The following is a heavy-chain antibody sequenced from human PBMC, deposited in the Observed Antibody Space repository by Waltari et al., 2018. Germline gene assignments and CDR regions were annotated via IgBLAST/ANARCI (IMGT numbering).Heavy chain of an antibody. Sequence: VQLQESGPGLVKASETLSLTCAVSGYSISSGHYWGWIRQPPGKGLGWIGSICHSGGTYYTPSLTSRATVSVDPPNNQFSLKLTSVTAADTAVYYCARAAPFPADPLGYFQHWGQGTLVTVSS. CDR1: GYSISSGHY. CDR2: ICHSGGT. V-gene: IGHV4-38-2*01. J-gene: IGHJ1*01. CDR3: ARAAPFPADPLGYFQH. D-gene: IGHD6-25*01.